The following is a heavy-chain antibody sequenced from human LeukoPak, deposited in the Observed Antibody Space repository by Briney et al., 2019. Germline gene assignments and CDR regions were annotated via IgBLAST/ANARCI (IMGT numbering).Heavy chain of an antibody. D-gene: IGHD2-2*01. J-gene: IGHJ4*02. Sequence: GGSLRLSCAASGFTFSSYEMNWVRQAPGKGLEWVSYISSSGSTIYYADSVKGRFTISRDNSKNTLYLQMNSLRAEDTAVYYCARDLPAPTNWGQGTLVTVSS. CDR1: GFTFSSYE. CDR3: ARDLPAPTN. CDR2: ISSSGSTI. V-gene: IGHV3-48*03.